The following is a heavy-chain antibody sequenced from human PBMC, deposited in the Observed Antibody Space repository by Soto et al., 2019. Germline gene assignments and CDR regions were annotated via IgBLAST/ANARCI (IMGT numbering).Heavy chain of an antibody. CDR3: ARHPVATIKTDYYGTDV. D-gene: IGHD5-12*01. V-gene: IGHV5-51*01. CDR1: GYSFTSDW. Sequence: PGESLKISCKGSGYSFTSDWIAWVRQMPGEGLEWMGIIYPGDSDTRYSPSFQGQVTISADKSISTAYLQWSSLKASDTAMYYCARHPVATIKTDYYGTDVWGQGTTVTVSS. J-gene: IGHJ6*02. CDR2: IYPGDSDT.